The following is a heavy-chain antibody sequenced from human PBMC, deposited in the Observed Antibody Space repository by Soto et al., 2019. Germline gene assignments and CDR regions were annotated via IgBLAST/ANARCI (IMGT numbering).Heavy chain of an antibody. Sequence: PSETLSLTCTVSGGSISSGDYYWSWIRQPPGKGLEWIGYIYYSGSTYYNPSLKSRVTISVDTSKNQFSLKLSSVTAADTAVYYCARHTRKGSLGYCSSTSCYGFDYWGQGTLVTVSS. V-gene: IGHV4-30-4*01. J-gene: IGHJ4*02. D-gene: IGHD2-2*01. CDR1: GGSISSGDYY. CDR2: IYYSGST. CDR3: ARHTRKGSLGYCSSTSCYGFDY.